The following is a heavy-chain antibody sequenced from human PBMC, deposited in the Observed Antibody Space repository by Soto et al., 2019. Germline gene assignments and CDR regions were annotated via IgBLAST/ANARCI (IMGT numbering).Heavy chain of an antibody. J-gene: IGHJ6*02. CDR3: AQVPGARNYYFYGMDV. CDR2: ISAGSSDT. V-gene: IGHV3-23*01. Sequence: EGSLRLSCVASGLSFSDNAMSWVRQAPGKGLEWVSTISAGSSDTFYADSVKGRFTISRDNSKNTLFLQMNSVRADDTAVYYCAQVPGARNYYFYGMDVWGQGTTVTVSS. CDR1: GLSFSDNA.